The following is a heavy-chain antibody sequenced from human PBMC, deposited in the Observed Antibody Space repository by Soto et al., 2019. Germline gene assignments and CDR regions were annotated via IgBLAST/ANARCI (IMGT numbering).Heavy chain of an antibody. J-gene: IGHJ4*02. Sequence: GGSLRLSCAASGFTFSSYSMNWVRQAPGKGLEWVSYISSSSSTIYYADSVKGRFTISRDNAKNSLYLQMNSLRAEDTAVYYCARDGQLLVARLFDYWGQGTLVTVSS. CDR2: ISSSSSTI. D-gene: IGHD2-2*01. CDR3: ARDGQLLVARLFDY. V-gene: IGHV3-48*01. CDR1: GFTFSSYS.